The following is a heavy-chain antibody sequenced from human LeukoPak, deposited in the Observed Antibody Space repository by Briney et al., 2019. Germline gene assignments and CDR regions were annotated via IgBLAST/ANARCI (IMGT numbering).Heavy chain of an antibody. V-gene: IGHV3-11*06. Sequence: GGSLRLSCAASGFTFSDYYMSWIRQAPGKGLEWVSYISSDSSYTNYADSVKGRFTISRDNAKNSLYLQMNSLRAEDTAVYYCGRGVHDYGDSQVDYWGQGTLVTVSS. CDR2: ISSDSSYT. D-gene: IGHD4-17*01. J-gene: IGHJ4*02. CDR1: GFTFSDYY. CDR3: GRGVHDYGDSQVDY.